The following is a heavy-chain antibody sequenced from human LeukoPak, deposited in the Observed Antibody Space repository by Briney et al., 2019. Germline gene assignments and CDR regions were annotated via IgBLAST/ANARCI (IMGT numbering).Heavy chain of an antibody. CDR3: ARGYCSGGSCYSGDAFDI. CDR2: ISTSSSYI. Sequence: GGSLRLSCAASGFTFSSYSMNWVRQAPGKGLEWVSFISTSSSYIYYADSVKGRFTISRDNAKNSLYLQMNSLRAEDTAVYYCARGYCSGGSCYSGDAFDIWGQWTMVTVSS. CDR1: GFTFSSYS. V-gene: IGHV3-21*01. J-gene: IGHJ3*02. D-gene: IGHD2-15*01.